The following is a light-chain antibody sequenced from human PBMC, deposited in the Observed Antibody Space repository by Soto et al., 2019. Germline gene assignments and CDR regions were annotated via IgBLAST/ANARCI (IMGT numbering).Light chain of an antibody. CDR1: SSDVGDYKY. CDR2: VNS. Sequence: QSALTQPASVSGSPGQSITISCTVTSSDVGDYKYVSWYQQHPDKAPKLIIYVNSNRPSGVSNRFSGSQSGNTASLTISGRQAEDEAEYYCSSYRSSDTPYVFGTGTQLTVL. V-gene: IGLV2-14*01. J-gene: IGLJ1*01. CDR3: SSYRSSDTPYV.